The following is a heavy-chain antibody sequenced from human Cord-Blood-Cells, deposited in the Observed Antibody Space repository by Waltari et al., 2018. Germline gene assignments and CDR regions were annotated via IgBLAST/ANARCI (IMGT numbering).Heavy chain of an antibody. CDR3: ARQRELGFDY. Sequence: QLQLQESGPGLVKPSETLSLTCTVSGGSISSSSSYWGWIRQPPGKGLEWIGSIYYSGSTYYNPSLKSRVTISVDTSKNQFSLKLSSVTAADTAVYYCARQRELGFDYWGQGTLVTVSS. CDR2: IYYSGST. CDR1: GGSISSSSSY. V-gene: IGHV4-39*01. D-gene: IGHD7-27*01. J-gene: IGHJ4*02.